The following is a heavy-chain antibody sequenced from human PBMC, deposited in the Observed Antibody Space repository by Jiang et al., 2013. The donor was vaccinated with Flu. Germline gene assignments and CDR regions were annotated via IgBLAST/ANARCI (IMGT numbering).Heavy chain of an antibody. D-gene: IGHD3-16*01. V-gene: IGHV3-7*03. J-gene: IGHJ4*02. CDR3: ARDRGGAYYFDY. CDR2: IKQDGSER. Sequence: QLLESGGGSVQPGGSLRLSCAAAGFTFSSFWMSWVRQAPGKGLEWVANIKQDGSERYYVDSVRGRFTISRDDAKNSLYLQMNSLRAEDTAVYFCARDRGGAYYFDYWGQGTLVTVSS. CDR1: GFTFSSFW.